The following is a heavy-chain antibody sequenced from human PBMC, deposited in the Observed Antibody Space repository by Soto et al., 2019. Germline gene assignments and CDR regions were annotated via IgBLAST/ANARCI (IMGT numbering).Heavy chain of an antibody. J-gene: IGHJ4*02. CDR1: GFTFSNAW. CDR2: IKSKTDGGTT. D-gene: IGHD4-4*01. CDR3: TARAQNLSPPSNYDY. Sequence: EVQLVESGGGLVKPGGSLRLSCAASGFTFSNAWMNWVRQAPGKGLEWVGRIKSKTDGGTTDYAAPVKGRFNISRDESKNTLYLEMDSLKTEDAAVYYCTARAQNLSPPSNYDYWGQGTLVTVSS. V-gene: IGHV3-15*07.